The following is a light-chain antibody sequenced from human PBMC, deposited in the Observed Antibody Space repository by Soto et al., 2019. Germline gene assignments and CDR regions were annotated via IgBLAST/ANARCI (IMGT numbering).Light chain of an antibody. CDR2: WAS. Sequence: DIVMTQSPDSLAVSLGERATINCKSSQSVLYSSNNQNYLAWYQQKPGQPPKLLICWASTRESGVPDRFSGGGSGTDFTLTISSLQAEDVAVYYCQQYYGSPLTFGQGTKLEIK. CDR1: QSVLYSSNNQNY. V-gene: IGKV4-1*01. CDR3: QQYYGSPLT. J-gene: IGKJ2*01.